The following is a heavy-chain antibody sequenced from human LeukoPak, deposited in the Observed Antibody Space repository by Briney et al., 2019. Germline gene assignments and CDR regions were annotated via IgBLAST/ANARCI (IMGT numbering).Heavy chain of an antibody. CDR2: ISYDGSNK. D-gene: IGHD6-13*01. CDR3: ARGVIALECYFDY. Sequence: GRSLRLSCAASGFTFSSYAMHWVRRAPGKGLEWVAVISYDGSNKYYADSVKGRFTISRDNSKNTLYLQMNSLRAEDTAVYYCARGVIALECYFDYWGQGTLVTVSS. V-gene: IGHV3-30*04. J-gene: IGHJ4*02. CDR1: GFTFSSYA.